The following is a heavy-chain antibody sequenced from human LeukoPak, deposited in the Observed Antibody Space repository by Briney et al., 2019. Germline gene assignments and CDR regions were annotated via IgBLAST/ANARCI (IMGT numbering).Heavy chain of an antibody. J-gene: IGHJ1*01. D-gene: IGHD6-6*01. CDR1: GFTFSTYG. CDR3: ATFLAVIAARDSLYFQH. V-gene: IGHV3-33*01. CDR2: MWNHGRNQ. Sequence: GGSLRLSCAVSGFTFSTYGMHWVRQAPGKGLEWVTVMWNHGRNQYYADSVKGRFTISRDNSKNTLHLQMNSLRAEDTAVYYCATFLAVIAARDSLYFQHWGQGTLVTVSS.